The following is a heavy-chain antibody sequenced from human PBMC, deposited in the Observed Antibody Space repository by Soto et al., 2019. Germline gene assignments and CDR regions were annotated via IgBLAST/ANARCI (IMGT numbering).Heavy chain of an antibody. J-gene: IGHJ6*02. CDR1: GYRFTSYG. CDR2: INAYNGNT. CDR3: AMVDVYVTPSPQDV. V-gene: IGHV1-18*01. Sequence: QVQLVQSGAEVKNPGASVKVSCKASGYRFTSYGIGWVRQAPGQGLEWMGWINAYNGNTNYAQNLQGRVILTTDTSTSTAYMALRSLRSNDTSVYYCAMVDVYVTPSPQDVWGQGTTVTVSS. D-gene: IGHD3-16*01.